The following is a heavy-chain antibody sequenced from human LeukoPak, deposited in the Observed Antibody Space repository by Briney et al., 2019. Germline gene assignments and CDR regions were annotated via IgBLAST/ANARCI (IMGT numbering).Heavy chain of an antibody. CDR1: GFTFSSFA. CDR2: ISDGGDNT. J-gene: IGHJ4*02. CDR3: AKLGNFASGSYSD. D-gene: IGHD3-10*01. Sequence: GGSLRLSCAASGFTFSSFAMSWVRQAPGKGLEWVSLISDGGDNTYYADSVKGRLTISRDNSKNTLYLQMNSLRAENTAVYYCAKLGNFASGSYSDWGQGTLVTVSS. V-gene: IGHV3-23*01.